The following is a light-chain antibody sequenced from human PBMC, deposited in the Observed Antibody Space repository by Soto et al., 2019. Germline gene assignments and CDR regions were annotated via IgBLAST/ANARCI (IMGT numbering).Light chain of an antibody. CDR2: DAS. V-gene: IGKV1-5*01. Sequence: DIQMTQSPSTLSASVGDRVTITCRASKNINTWVAWYQQKPGKAPKLLIYDASSLESGVPSRVSGSGSGTEFTLTITSVQPEDFATYYCQQLNYYPLTFGGGTKVDIK. CDR1: KNINTW. J-gene: IGKJ4*01. CDR3: QQLNYYPLT.